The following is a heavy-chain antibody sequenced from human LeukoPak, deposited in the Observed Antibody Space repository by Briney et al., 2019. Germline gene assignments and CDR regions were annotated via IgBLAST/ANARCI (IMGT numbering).Heavy chain of an antibody. D-gene: IGHD6-13*01. V-gene: IGHV1-2*06. CDR2: SNPNSGGT. CDR3: GRHDDGSSWPWSGIDY. Sequence: ASVKVSCKSSGYTFTGYYIHWVRQAPGQGLEWMGRSNPNSGGTNYAQKFQGRVTMTRDTSISTAYMELSRLRSDDTAVYYCGRHDDGSSWPWSGIDYWGQGTLVTVSS. J-gene: IGHJ4*02. CDR1: GYTFTGYY.